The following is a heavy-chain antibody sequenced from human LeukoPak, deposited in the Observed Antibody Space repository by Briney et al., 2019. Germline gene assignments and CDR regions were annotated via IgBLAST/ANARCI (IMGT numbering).Heavy chain of an antibody. D-gene: IGHD4-17*01. J-gene: IGHJ4*02. CDR2: VHYSGTT. V-gene: IGHV4-4*02. Sequence: SGTLSLTCAVSGGSISSSNWWGWVRQPPGKGLEFIGHVHYSGTTNYNPSLRSRVTISIDTSKKHFFLKLKSVTAADTAVYYCATGYGDFRVEGRYFYSWGQGTLVTVSS. CDR3: ATGYGDFRVEGRYFYS. CDR1: GGSISSSNW.